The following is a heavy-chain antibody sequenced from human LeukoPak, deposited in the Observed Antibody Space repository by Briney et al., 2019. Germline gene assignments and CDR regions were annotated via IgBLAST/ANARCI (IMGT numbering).Heavy chain of an antibody. Sequence: GRSLRLSCAASGFTFSSYAMHWVRQAPGKGLEWVAVISYDGSNKYYADSVKGRFTISRDNSKNTLYLQMNSLRAEDTAVYYCARGRGTLPRLGESGSRHRAFDYWGQETLVTVSS. J-gene: IGHJ4*02. CDR1: GFTFSSYA. D-gene: IGHD1-26*01. V-gene: IGHV3-30-3*01. CDR2: ISYDGSNK. CDR3: ARGRGTLPRLGESGSRHRAFDY.